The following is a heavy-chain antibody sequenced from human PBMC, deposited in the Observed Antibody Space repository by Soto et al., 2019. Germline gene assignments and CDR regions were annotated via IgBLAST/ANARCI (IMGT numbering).Heavy chain of an antibody. V-gene: IGHV1-18*01. CDR3: ARASGLLVPWLY. CDR1: GYTFNSYG. Sequence: ASVKVSCKASGYTFNSYGISWVRQAPGQGLEWMGWISSYGNTNYAQKVQGRVTMTTDTSTSTAYMELRSLRSDDTAVYYCARASGLLVPWLYWGQATLVTAPQ. D-gene: IGHD6-13*01. J-gene: IGHJ4*02. CDR2: ISSYGNT.